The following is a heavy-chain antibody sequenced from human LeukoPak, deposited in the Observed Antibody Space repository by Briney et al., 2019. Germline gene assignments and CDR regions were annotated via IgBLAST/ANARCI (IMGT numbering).Heavy chain of an antibody. CDR3: AINEPNYAPYDFDY. D-gene: IGHD4/OR15-4a*01. V-gene: IGHV3-15*01. CDR1: RFTLSNAW. J-gene: IGHJ4*02. CDR2: IKSKADGETT. Sequence: GGSLSLSCAASRFTLSNAWMNWVRQAPGKGLEWVGRIKSKADGETTDYAAPVKGRFTISRDDSNNMVYLQMNSLKIEDTAVYYCAINEPNYAPYDFDYWGQGTLVTVSS.